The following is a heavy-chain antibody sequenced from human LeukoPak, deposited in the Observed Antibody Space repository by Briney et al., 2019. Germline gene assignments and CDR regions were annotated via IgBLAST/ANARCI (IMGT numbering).Heavy chain of an antibody. CDR1: GDSVSSNSAA. CDR2: TYYRSKLYN. D-gene: IGHD3-10*01. Sequence: SQTLSLTCAISGDSVSSNSAAWNWIRQSPSRGLEWLGRTYYRSKLYNDYAVSVKSRITINPDTSKNQFSLQLNSVTPEDTAVYYCARDPYYYGSGSYSYFDYWGQGTPVTVSS. J-gene: IGHJ4*02. V-gene: IGHV6-1*01. CDR3: ARDPYYYGSGSYSYFDY.